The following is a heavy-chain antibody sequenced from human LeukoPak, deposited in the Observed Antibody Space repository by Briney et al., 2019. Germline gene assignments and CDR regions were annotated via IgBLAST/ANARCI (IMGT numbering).Heavy chain of an antibody. CDR2: IYTSGST. V-gene: IGHV4-61*02. D-gene: IGHD1-14*01. J-gene: IGHJ3*02. CDR1: GGSISSGSYY. CDR3: ARDGISDADAFDI. Sequence: PSQTLSLTCTVSGGSISSGSYYWSWIRQPAGKGLEWIGRIYTSGSTNYNPSLKSRVTISVDTSKNQFSLKLSSVTAADTAVYYCARDGISDADAFDIWGQGTMVTVSS.